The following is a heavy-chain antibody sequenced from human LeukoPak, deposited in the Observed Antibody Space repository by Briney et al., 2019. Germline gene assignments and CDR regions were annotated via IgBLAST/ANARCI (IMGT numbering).Heavy chain of an antibody. CDR2: IIPILGIA. J-gene: IGHJ3*02. V-gene: IGHV1-69*04. CDR3: ASSHSSGWSRAFDI. CDR1: GGTFSSYA. Sequence: SVKVSCKASGGTFSSYAISWVRQAPGQGLEWMGRIIPILGIANYAQKFQGRVTITADKSTSTAYMELSSLRSEDTAVYYCASSHSSGWSRAFDIWGQGTMVTVSS. D-gene: IGHD6-19*01.